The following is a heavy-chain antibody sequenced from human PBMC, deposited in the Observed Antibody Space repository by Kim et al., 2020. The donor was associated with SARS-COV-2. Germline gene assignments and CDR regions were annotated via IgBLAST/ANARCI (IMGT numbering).Heavy chain of an antibody. V-gene: IGHV3-30*04. CDR1: GVYV. Sequence: GGSLRLSCATSGVYVIHWVRQAPCKGLEWVAAMSFDGFSKYFADSVMGRFTISRDSSKNMVWLQLNSLRDEDSAMYYCATEGGTSGRCGYFDYWCQGTL. CDR2: MSFDGFSK. D-gene: IGHD6-19*01. CDR3: ATEGGTSGRCGYFDY. J-gene: IGHJ4*02.